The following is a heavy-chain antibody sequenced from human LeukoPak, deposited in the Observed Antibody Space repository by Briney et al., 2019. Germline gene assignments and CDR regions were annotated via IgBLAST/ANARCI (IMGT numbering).Heavy chain of an antibody. D-gene: IGHD2-2*01. Sequence: PGGSLRPSCEASGFIFSSAWMTWVRQAPGKGLEWVGHIKNKTNGGTTDYAAPVKGRFSISRDDSKKTLYLQMNRLRTEDTAVYYCARGLCTSTGCYQGPFGFWGQGMLVTVSS. V-gene: IGHV3-15*01. CDR1: GFIFSSAW. CDR3: ARGLCTSTGCYQGPFGF. CDR2: IKNKTNGGTT. J-gene: IGHJ4*02.